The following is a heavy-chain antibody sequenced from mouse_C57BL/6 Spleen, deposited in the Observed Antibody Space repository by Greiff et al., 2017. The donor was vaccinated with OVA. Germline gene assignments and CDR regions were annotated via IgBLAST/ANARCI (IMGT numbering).Heavy chain of an antibody. Sequence: QVQLQQPGAELVRPGTSVKLSCKASGYTFTSYWMHWVKQRPGQGLEWIGVIDPSDSYTNYNQKFKGKATLTVDTSSSTAYMQLSSLTSEDSAVYYCARPYGNYGYFDDWGQGTTLTVSS. CDR3: ARPYGNYGYFDD. V-gene: IGHV1-59*01. J-gene: IGHJ2*01. CDR1: GYTFTSYW. D-gene: IGHD2-1*01. CDR2: IDPSDSYT.